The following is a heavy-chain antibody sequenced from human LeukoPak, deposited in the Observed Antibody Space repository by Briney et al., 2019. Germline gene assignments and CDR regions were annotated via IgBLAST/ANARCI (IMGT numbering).Heavy chain of an antibody. CDR2: IYYSGST. V-gene: IGHV4-59*08. D-gene: IGHD2-2*01. CDR3: AGGDLSSQPAADRTGPSDY. J-gene: IGHJ4*02. CDR1: GGSISSYY. Sequence: SETLSLTCTVSGGSISSYYWSWIRQPPGKGLEWIGYIYYSGSTNCNPSLKSRVTISVDTSKNQFSLKLSSVTAADTAVYYCAGGDLSSQPAADRTGPSDYWGQGTLVTVSS.